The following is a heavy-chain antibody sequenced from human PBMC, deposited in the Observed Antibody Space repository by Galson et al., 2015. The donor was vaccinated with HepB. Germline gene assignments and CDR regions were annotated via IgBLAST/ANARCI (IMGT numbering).Heavy chain of an antibody. D-gene: IGHD3-22*01. CDR2: IIPIFGTA. CDR3: ARVLGTDYYQSGGYYYAPRRVFDI. J-gene: IGHJ3*02. Sequence: SVKVSCKASGGTFSSHAISWVRQAPGQGLEWMGGIIPIFGTANYAQKFQGRVTITADKPTSTAYMELRSLRSEDTAVYYCARVLGTDYYQSGGYYYAPRRVFDIWGQGTMVTVSS. V-gene: IGHV1-69*06. CDR1: GGTFSSHA.